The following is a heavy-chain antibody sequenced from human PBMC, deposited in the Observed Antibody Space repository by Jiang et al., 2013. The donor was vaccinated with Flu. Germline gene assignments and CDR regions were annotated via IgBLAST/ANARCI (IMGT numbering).Heavy chain of an antibody. Sequence: IPIFGTANYAQKFQGRVTITADKSTSTAYMELSSLRSEDTAVYYCARESRHGWELPGVRDYWGQGTLVTVSS. D-gene: IGHD1-26*01. CDR3: ARESRHGWELPGVRDY. V-gene: IGHV1-69*06. CDR2: IPIFGTA. J-gene: IGHJ4*02.